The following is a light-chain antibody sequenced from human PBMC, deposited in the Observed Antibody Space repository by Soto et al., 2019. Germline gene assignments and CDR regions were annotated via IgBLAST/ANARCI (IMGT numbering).Light chain of an antibody. J-gene: IGKJ4*01. CDR1: QSVSSN. Sequence: EIVMTQSPATLSVSPGERATLSCRASQSVSSNLAWYQQKPGQAPRLLIYGASTRATGIPARFSGSGSGTEFTLTTSSLQSEDFAVSYCQQYNQWLELTFGGGTKVDIK. V-gene: IGKV3-15*01. CDR2: GAS. CDR3: QQYNQWLELT.